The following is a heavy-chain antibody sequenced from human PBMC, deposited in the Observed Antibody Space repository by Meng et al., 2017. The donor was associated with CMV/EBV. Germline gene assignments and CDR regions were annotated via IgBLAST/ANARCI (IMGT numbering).Heavy chain of an antibody. CDR1: GYTFTGYY. Sequence: ASVKVSCKASGYTFTGYYMHWVRQAPGQGLEWMGWINPNSGGTNYAQKFQGRVTMTRDTSISTAYMELSRLRSDDTAVYYCARGGPPPIWYNWFDPWGQGTLVTVSS. J-gene: IGHJ5*02. V-gene: IGHV1-2*02. D-gene: IGHD3-10*01. CDR2: INPNSGGT. CDR3: ARGGPPPIWYNWFDP.